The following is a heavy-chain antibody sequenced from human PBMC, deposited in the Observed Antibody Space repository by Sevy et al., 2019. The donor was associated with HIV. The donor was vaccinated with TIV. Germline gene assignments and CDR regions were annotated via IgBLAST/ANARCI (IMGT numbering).Heavy chain of an antibody. Sequence: GGSLRLSCAGSEITFSNTWRSWVRQAPGKGLEWIGRTKSKTDGGTTDYAAPVKGRFSISRDDSKNTLYLQMNSLKTEDTAVYYCTTQWFWGQGTLVTVSS. J-gene: IGHJ4*02. CDR2: TKSKTDGGTT. CDR3: TTQWF. D-gene: IGHD3-22*01. CDR1: EITFSNTW. V-gene: IGHV3-15*01.